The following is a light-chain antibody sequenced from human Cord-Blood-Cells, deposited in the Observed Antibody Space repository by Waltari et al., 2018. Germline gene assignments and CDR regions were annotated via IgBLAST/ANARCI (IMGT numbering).Light chain of an antibody. J-gene: IGLJ1*01. CDR3: CSYAGSSTYV. CDR1: SSDVGSYNL. CDR2: EVS. V-gene: IGLV2-23*02. Sequence: QSALTQPASVSGSPGPSITLSCTGTSSDVGSYNLVSWYQHHPGKAPKLIIYEVSKQPSGVSNRYSGSKSGNTASLTISGLHAEYEADYYCCSYAGSSTYVFGTGTKVTVL.